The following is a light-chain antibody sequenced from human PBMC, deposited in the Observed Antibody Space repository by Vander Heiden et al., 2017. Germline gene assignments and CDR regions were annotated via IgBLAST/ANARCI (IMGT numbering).Light chain of an antibody. CDR2: DAS. J-gene: IGKJ2*01. V-gene: IGKV3-11*01. CDR1: QSISSC. CDR3: QQRSNWPRT. Sequence: VFTLSPATLSLSPGERATLSCRASQSISSCLAWYQHKPGQAPRLLIYDASSRATDVPARFSASGSGTDFTLTISSLEPEDFAIYYCQQRSNWPRTFGQGTKLEIK.